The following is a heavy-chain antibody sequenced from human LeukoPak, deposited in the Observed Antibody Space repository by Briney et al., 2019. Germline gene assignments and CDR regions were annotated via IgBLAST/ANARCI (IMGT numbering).Heavy chain of an antibody. CDR3: ARESANWRAFDI. D-gene: IGHD7-27*01. Sequence: SETLSLTCTVSGGSIRSYYCSWIRQPPGKGLEWIGSIYYSGSTSYSPSLKSRVTISVDTSKNQFSLKLNSVTAADTALYYCARESANWRAFDIWGQGTMVSVSS. CDR1: GGSIRSYY. CDR2: IYYSGST. J-gene: IGHJ3*02. V-gene: IGHV4-59*01.